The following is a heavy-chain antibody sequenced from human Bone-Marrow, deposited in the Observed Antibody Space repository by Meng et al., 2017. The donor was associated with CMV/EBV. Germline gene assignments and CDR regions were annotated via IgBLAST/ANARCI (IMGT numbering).Heavy chain of an antibody. CDR2: ILPSLGTT. J-gene: IGHJ4*02. CDR3: ARDMAASGATFDL. D-gene: IGHD6-13*01. V-gene: IGHV1-69*06. Sequence: VTFTNYAISWVQQAPGKGLEWIGQILPSLGTTNYAQTFQSRVTINADKSSTTAATTAHLELSSLTSDDTAVYFCARDMAASGATFDLWGQGTLVTVSS. CDR1: VTFTNYA.